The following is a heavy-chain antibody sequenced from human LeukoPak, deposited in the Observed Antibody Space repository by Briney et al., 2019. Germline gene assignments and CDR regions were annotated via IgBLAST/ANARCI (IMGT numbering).Heavy chain of an antibody. Sequence: WETLSLTCTVSGGSVTSSSYYWGWIRQPPGKGLEWIGSISYSGNTYYNPSLKSRVTISVDTSKNQFSLKLSSVTAADTAVYYCARHIGQQLAYRWFDPWGQGTLVTVSS. D-gene: IGHD6-13*01. CDR2: ISYSGNT. CDR3: ARHIGQQLAYRWFDP. CDR1: GGSVTSSSYY. V-gene: IGHV4-39*01. J-gene: IGHJ5*02.